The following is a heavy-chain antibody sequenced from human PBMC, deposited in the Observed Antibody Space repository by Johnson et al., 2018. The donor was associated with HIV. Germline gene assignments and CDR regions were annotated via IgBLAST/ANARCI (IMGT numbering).Heavy chain of an antibody. Sequence: QVQLVESGGGVVQPGRSLRLSCAASGLTFSSYGMHWVRQAPGKGLELVAFISYDGSIKYYADSVKGRFPISRDNSKNTLYLQMNSLRAEDTAVYYCAKDMRQWELLDAFDIWGQGTMVTVSS. D-gene: IGHD1-26*01. CDR1: GLTFSSYG. CDR2: ISYDGSIK. V-gene: IGHV3-30*18. J-gene: IGHJ3*02. CDR3: AKDMRQWELLDAFDI.